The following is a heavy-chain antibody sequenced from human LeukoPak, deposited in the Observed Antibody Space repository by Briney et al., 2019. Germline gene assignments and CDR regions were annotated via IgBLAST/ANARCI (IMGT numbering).Heavy chain of an antibody. CDR3: AKARHYDFWSGEGNFDY. J-gene: IGHJ4*02. CDR1: GFTFTTYA. Sequence: GGPLRLSCAAPGFTFTTYAMSWVRQTPGKGLECVSAISGSCSSTYSADSVKGRFTIPRANSKNTLDLQGNSLRAEDTAVYYCAKARHYDFWSGEGNFDYWGQGTLVTVSS. CDR2: ISGSCSST. V-gene: IGHV3-23*01. D-gene: IGHD3-3*01.